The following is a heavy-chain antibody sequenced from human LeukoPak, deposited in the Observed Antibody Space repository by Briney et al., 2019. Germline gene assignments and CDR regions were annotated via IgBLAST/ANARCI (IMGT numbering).Heavy chain of an antibody. V-gene: IGHV3-30*02. J-gene: IGHJ4*02. CDR3: ATLPYYYDSSGSYYFDY. D-gene: IGHD3-22*01. Sequence: GGSLRLSCAASGFNFNNYDMHWVRQAPGKGLEWVAFIRYDGSNKYYADSVKGRFTISRDNSKNTLYLQMNSLRVEDTAVYYCATLPYYYDSSGSYYFDYWGQGTLVTVSS. CDR1: GFNFNNYD. CDR2: IRYDGSNK.